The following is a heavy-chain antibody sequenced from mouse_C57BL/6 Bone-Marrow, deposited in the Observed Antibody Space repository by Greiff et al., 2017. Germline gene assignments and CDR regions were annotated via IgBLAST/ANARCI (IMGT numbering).Heavy chain of an antibody. D-gene: IGHD2-14*01. CDR1: GYTFTDYY. CDR3: ARECTTHYAMDY. CDR2: IYPGSGNT. J-gene: IGHJ4*01. V-gene: IGHV1-76*01. Sequence: QVQLQQSGAELVRPGASVKLSCKASGYTFTDYYINWVKQRPGQGLEWIARIYPGSGNTYYNEKFKGKATLTAEKSSSTAYMQLSSLTSEDSAVYFCARECTTHYAMDYWGQGTSVTVSS.